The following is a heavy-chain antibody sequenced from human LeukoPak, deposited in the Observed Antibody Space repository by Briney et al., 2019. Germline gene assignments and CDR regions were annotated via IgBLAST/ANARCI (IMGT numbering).Heavy chain of an antibody. J-gene: IGHJ6*02. D-gene: IGHD5-12*01. CDR2: ISYSENT. CDR1: GASIRSQY. Sequence: SETLSLTCTVSGASIRSQYWSWIRQPPGKGLEWIGHISYSENTNYNPSLKSRVTISIDTSKNQFSLKLSSVTAVDTAVYYCVRVSGATITTYYGMDVWGQGTTVTVS. V-gene: IGHV4-59*11. CDR3: VRVSGATITTYYGMDV.